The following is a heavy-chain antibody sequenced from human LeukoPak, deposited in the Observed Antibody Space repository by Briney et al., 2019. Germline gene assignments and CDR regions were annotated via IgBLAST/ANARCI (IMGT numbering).Heavy chain of an antibody. CDR3: ARDRRIAVAVTPFDY. CDR2: IYTGGIT. D-gene: IGHD6-13*01. CDR1: GGSISSFY. J-gene: IGHJ4*02. V-gene: IGHV4-4*07. Sequence: SETLSLTCTVSGGSISSFYWSWIRQSAGKGLEWIGRIYTGGITNYNPSLKSRVSMSVDTSKNQFSPRLSSVTAADTAMYHCARDRRIAVAVTPFDYWGQGTLVTVSS.